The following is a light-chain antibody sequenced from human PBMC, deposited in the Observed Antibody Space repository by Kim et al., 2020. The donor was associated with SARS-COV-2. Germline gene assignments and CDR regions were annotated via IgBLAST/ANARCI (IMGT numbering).Light chain of an antibody. CDR2: GAS. J-gene: IGKJ4*01. CDR1: QSVNSYY. V-gene: IGKV3-20*01. CDR3: HQYGNSPLA. Sequence: PGETAAPSCRASQSVNSYYFAWYQQKPGQAPRLLIYGASSRATGIPDRFSGSGSGTDFTLTISRLEPEDFAVYYCHQYGNSPLAFGGGTKVEIK.